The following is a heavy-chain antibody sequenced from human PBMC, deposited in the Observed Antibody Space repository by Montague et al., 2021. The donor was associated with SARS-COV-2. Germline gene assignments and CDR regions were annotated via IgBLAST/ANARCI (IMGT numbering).Heavy chain of an antibody. V-gene: IGHV3-53*01. CDR2: IKAGNT. Sequence: SLRLPCVASGFSVSDSYMSWVRQAPGKGPEWVSIIKAGNTYYPDSVKRRFTMSRDNSKNTLSLQMNSLRDEDTAVYYCARGLQQRSNFDYWGQGTLVTVSS. D-gene: IGHD6-25*01. J-gene: IGHJ4*02. CDR3: ARGLQQRSNFDY. CDR1: GFSVSDSY.